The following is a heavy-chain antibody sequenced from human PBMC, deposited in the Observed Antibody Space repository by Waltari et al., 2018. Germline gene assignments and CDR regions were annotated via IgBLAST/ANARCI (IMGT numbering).Heavy chain of an antibody. CDR3: ARDPDYGDYATH. CDR1: GFTFSSYS. V-gene: IGHV3-21*01. D-gene: IGHD4-17*01. J-gene: IGHJ4*02. Sequence: EVQLVESGGGLVKPGGSLRLSCAASGFTFSSYSMNWVRQAPGKGLEWVSSISSSSSYIYYADSVKGRFTISRDNAKNSLYLQMNSLRAEDTAVYYCARDPDYGDYATHWGQGTLVTVSS. CDR2: ISSSSSYI.